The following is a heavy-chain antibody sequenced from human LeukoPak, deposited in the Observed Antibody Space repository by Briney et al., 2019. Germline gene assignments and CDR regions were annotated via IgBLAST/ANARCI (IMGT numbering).Heavy chain of an antibody. J-gene: IGHJ4*02. V-gene: IGHV1-69*04. Sequence: GASVKVSCKASGGTFSSYAISWVRQAPGQGLEWMGRIIPILGIANYAQKFQGRVTITADKSTSTAYMELSSLRSEDTAVYYCARAYYDYDSSGVFDYWGQGTLVTVSS. CDR1: GGTFSSYA. CDR2: IIPILGIA. CDR3: ARAYYDYDSSGVFDY. D-gene: IGHD3-22*01.